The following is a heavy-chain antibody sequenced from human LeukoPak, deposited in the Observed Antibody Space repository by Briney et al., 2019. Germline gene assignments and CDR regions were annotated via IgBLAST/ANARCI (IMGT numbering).Heavy chain of an antibody. CDR2: ISSSGSTI. V-gene: IGHV3-11*01. CDR1: GFTFSDYY. CDR3: ARASTRDYYGSGSYSIGDNWFDP. J-gene: IGHJ5*02. D-gene: IGHD3-10*01. Sequence: GGSLRLSCAASGFTFSDYYMSWIRQAPGQGLEWVSYISSSGSTIYYADSVKGRFTISRDNAKNSLYLQMNSLRAEDTAVYYCARASTRDYYGSGSYSIGDNWFDPWGQGTLVTVSS.